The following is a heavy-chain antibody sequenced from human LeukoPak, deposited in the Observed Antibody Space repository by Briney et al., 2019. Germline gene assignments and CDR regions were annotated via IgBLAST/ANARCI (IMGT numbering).Heavy chain of an antibody. CDR3: ARGKDTAMGSSIDY. J-gene: IGHJ4*02. CDR1: GGSFSSYY. Sequence: SETLSLTSAVYGGSFSSYYWSWIRQPPGKGLEWIGAINHSGSTNYNPSLKRRVTISVDTSKNQSSLKLSSVTAADTAVYYCARGKDTAMGSSIDYWGQGTLVTVS. V-gene: IGHV4-34*01. D-gene: IGHD5-18*01. CDR2: INHSGST.